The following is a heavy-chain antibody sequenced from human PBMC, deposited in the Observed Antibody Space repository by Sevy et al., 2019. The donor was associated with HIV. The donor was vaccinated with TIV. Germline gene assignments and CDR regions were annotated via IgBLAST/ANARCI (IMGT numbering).Heavy chain of an antibody. D-gene: IGHD1-26*01. CDR1: GFIFSNYV. CDR2: ISDDGINK. Sequence: GGSLRLSCAASGFIFSNYVMHWVRQAPGKGLEWVAVISDDGINKYYADSVKGRFTISRDNSKNTLYVQMNSLRAEDTAVYYCARDSNSGYYYYYAMDVWGQGTTVTVSS. J-gene: IGHJ6*02. V-gene: IGHV3-30-3*01. CDR3: ARDSNSGYYYYYAMDV.